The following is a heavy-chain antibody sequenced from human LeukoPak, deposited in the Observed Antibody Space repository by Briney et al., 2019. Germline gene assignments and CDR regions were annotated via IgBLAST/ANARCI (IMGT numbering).Heavy chain of an antibody. V-gene: IGHV4-59*01. J-gene: IGHJ5*02. CDR1: GGPISRYY. CDR3: ARSTTRMGLFDP. CDR2: IYYSGST. Sequence: SETLSLTCTVSGGPISRYYWSWIRQPPGKGLEWVGYIYYSGSTNYNPSLKSRVTISVDTSKNQFSLKLSSVTAADTAVYYCARSTTRMGLFDPWGQGTLVTVSS. D-gene: IGHD1-14*01.